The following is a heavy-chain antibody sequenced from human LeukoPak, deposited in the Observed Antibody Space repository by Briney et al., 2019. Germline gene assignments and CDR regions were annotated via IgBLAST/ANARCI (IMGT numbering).Heavy chain of an antibody. Sequence: KPSETLSLTCAVYGGSFSNYYWTWIRQPPGKGLEWIGYVYYSGSTNYNPSLKTRLHLSVDTSKNRFSLKLSSVTAADTAVYYCASSPRLTTSWFLFDSWGHGTLVTVSS. CDR3: ASSPRLTTSWFLFDS. CDR1: GGSFSNYY. D-gene: IGHD2-2*01. CDR2: VYYSGST. J-gene: IGHJ5*01. V-gene: IGHV4-59*08.